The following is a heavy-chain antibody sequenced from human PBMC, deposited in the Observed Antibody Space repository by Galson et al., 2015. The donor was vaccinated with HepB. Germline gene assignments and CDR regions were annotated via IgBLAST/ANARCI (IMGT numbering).Heavy chain of an antibody. V-gene: IGHV3-23*01. D-gene: IGHD3-22*01. CDR3: AKVLRVEVITTDAFDV. CDR1: GFTLRSYA. CDR2: ISGSGVST. Sequence: SLRLSCAASGFTLRSYAMSWVRQAPGKGLEWVSGISGSGVSTYHADSVKGRFTISRDNSKNTLYLQMNSLRAEDTAVYYCAKVLRVEVITTDAFDVWGQGTMVAVSS. J-gene: IGHJ3*01.